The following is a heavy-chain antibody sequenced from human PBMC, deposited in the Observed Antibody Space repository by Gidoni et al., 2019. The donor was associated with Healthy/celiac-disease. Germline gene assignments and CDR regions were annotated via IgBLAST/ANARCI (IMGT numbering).Heavy chain of an antibody. D-gene: IGHD3-10*01. J-gene: IGHJ5*02. CDR1: GGSVSSGSYY. CDR2: IYYSGST. Sequence: QVQLQESGPGLVRPSETLSLTCTVSGGSVSSGSYYWSWIRQPPGKGLEWIGYIYYSGSTNYNPSLKSRVTISVDTSKNQFSLKLSSVTAADTAVYYCARGGWFDPWGQGTLVTVSS. V-gene: IGHV4-61*01. CDR3: ARGGWFDP.